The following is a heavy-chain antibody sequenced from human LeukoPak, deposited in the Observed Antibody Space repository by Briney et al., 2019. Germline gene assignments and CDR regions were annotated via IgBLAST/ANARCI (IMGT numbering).Heavy chain of an antibody. CDR1: GFTFSSYA. J-gene: IGHJ4*02. Sequence: PGGSLRLSCAASGFTFSSYAMHWVRQAPGKGLEYVSAISSNGGSTYYANSVKGRFTISRDNSKNTLYLQMGSLRAEDMAMYYCARAGYDFWSGSIYYFDYWGQGTLVTVSS. V-gene: IGHV3-64*01. CDR3: ARAGYDFWSGSIYYFDY. D-gene: IGHD3-3*01. CDR2: ISSNGGST.